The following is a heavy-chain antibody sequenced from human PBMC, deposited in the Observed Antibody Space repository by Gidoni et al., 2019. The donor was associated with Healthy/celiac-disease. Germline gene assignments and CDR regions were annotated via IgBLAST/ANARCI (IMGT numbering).Heavy chain of an antibody. CDR1: GYTFRSYG. D-gene: IGHD6-6*01. CDR3: ARENVRDSSSSPFFDY. CDR2: IWYDGSNK. Sequence: QVQLVESGGGVVQPGRSLRLSCAASGYTFRSYGMHLVRQAPGKGLEWVAVIWYDGSNKYYADSVKGRFTISRDNSKNTLYLQMNSLRAEDTAVYYCARENVRDSSSSPFFDYWGQGTLVTVSS. J-gene: IGHJ4*02. V-gene: IGHV3-33*01.